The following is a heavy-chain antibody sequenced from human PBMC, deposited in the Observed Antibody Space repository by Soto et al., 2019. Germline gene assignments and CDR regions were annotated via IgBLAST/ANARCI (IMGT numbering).Heavy chain of an antibody. J-gene: IGHJ4*02. CDR1: GDSISSSTYH. V-gene: IGHV4-39*07. Sequence: PSETLSLTCTVSGDSISSSTYHWCWIRQHPGKGLEWIGSFYSGGITIYNPSLKSRVTISVDSSNNQFSLKLSSVTAADTAVYYCARVPVEMATGGDYFDYWGQGTLVTVSS. CDR2: FYSGGIT. CDR3: ARVPVEMATGGDYFDY. D-gene: IGHD5-12*01.